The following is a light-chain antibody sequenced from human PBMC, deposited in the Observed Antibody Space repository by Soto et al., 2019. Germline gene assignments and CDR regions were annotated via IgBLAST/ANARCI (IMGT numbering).Light chain of an antibody. Sequence: DIQLTQSPSSVSASVGDRVTSTCRASQGIRWLAWYQRKLGKAPNLLIYDAYTLQTGVPSRFSGSGSGTDFTLTISNLQPEDFATYYCQQANSFQLTFGGETTVDTK. CDR1: QGIRW. CDR3: QQANSFQLT. J-gene: IGKJ4*01. CDR2: DAY. V-gene: IGKV1D-12*01.